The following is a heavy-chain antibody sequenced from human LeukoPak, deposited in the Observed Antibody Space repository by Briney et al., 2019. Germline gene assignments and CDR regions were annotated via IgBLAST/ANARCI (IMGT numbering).Heavy chain of an antibody. CDR3: ARGGLTIFGVEALYYYYYMDV. V-gene: IGHV1-8*01. Sequence: ASVKVSCKASGYTFTSYDINWVRQATGQGLEWMGWMNPNSGNTGYAQKFQGRVTMTRNTSISTAYMELSRLRSEDTAVYYCARGGLTIFGVEALYYYYYMDVWGKGTTVTVSS. J-gene: IGHJ6*03. CDR1: GYTFTSYD. CDR2: MNPNSGNT. D-gene: IGHD3-3*01.